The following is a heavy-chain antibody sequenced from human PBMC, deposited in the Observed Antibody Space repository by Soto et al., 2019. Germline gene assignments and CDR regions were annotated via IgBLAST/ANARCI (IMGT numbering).Heavy chain of an antibody. CDR2: ITPSGDTT. V-gene: IGHV3-23*01. Sequence: PGGSLRLSCAASGFTFSSNAMNWVRQAPGKGLEWVSTITPSGDTTYYADSVRGRFTISRDNSKNTLYLQMNSLRAEDTALYYCAKIPSHLFGSGNLDYWGQGTLVTVSS. CDR1: GFTFSSNA. CDR3: AKIPSHLFGSGNLDY. D-gene: IGHD3-10*01. J-gene: IGHJ4*02.